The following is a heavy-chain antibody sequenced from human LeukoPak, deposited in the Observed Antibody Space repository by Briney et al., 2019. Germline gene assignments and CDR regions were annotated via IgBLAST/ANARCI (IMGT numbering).Heavy chain of an antibody. CDR1: GYTFTFFG. V-gene: IGHV1-18*01. CDR2: ITTSNGNT. Sequence: ASVKVSCKASGYTFTFFGISWVRQAPGQGLEWMGWITTSNGNTNYAQNFQGRVTMTTDTSTTTAYMELRSLRSDDTAVYYCARDAPYCSSTSCYGDWGQGTLVTVSS. J-gene: IGHJ4*02. D-gene: IGHD2-2*01. CDR3: ARDAPYCSSTSCYGD.